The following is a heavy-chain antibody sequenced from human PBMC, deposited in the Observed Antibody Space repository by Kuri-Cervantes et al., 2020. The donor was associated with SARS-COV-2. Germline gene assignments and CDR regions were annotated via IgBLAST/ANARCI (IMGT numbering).Heavy chain of an antibody. CDR2: IIPIFGTA. Sequence: SVKVSCKASGGTFSSYAISWVRQAPGQGLEWMGGIIPIFGTANYAQKFQGRVTMTRDTSTSTVYMELSSLRSEDTAVYYCARGPLGSYDFWSGYYHNYDYWGQGTLVTVSS. CDR3: ARGPLGSYDFWSGYYHNYDY. D-gene: IGHD3-3*01. CDR1: GGTFSSYA. V-gene: IGHV1-69*05. J-gene: IGHJ4*02.